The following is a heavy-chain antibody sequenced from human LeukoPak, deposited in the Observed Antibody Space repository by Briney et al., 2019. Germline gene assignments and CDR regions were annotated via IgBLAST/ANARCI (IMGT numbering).Heavy chain of an antibody. CDR2: VNSDGSST. Sequence: PGGSLRLSCAASGFTFSTYWMHWVRQAPGKGLVWVSRVNSDGSSTTYADSVKGRFTISRDNAKNTLYLQMNSLRAEDTAVYYCARGLGYYDSSGYQRFDYWGQGTLVTVSS. V-gene: IGHV3-74*01. CDR3: ARGLGYYDSSGYQRFDY. CDR1: GFTFSTYW. J-gene: IGHJ4*02. D-gene: IGHD3-22*01.